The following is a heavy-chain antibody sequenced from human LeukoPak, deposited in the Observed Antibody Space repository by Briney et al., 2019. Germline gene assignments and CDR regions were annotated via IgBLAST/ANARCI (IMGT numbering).Heavy chain of an antibody. V-gene: IGHV3-48*01. CDR1: GFTFSSYS. CDR2: ISGSSGII. Sequence: GGSLRLSCAASGFTFSSYSMNWVRQAPGKGLEWVSYISGSSGIIDYADSVRGRFTISRDNSKNTLYLQMNSLRAEDTAVYYCARDPSSPPGEWELLNFDYWGQGTLVTVSS. CDR3: ARDPSSPPGEWELLNFDY. D-gene: IGHD1-26*01. J-gene: IGHJ4*02.